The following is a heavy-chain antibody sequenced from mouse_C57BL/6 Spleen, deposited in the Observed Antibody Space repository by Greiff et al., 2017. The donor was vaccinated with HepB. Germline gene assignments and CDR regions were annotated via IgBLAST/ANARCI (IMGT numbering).Heavy chain of an antibody. J-gene: IGHJ2*01. D-gene: IGHD2-5*01. Sequence: QVQLQQPGAELVRPGSSVKLSCKASGYTFTSYWMHWVKRRPIQGLEWIVNIIPSDSETNYNQKFKEKATVTLDKSSSTAYMQLSSLTSENSAVYYCARSTYSNYVYYFDYWGQGTTLTVSS. CDR2: IIPSDSET. V-gene: IGHV1-52*01. CDR3: ARSTYSNYVYYFDY. CDR1: GYTFTSYW.